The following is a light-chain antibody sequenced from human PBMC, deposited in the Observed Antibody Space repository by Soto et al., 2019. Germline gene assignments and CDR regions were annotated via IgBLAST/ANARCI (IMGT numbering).Light chain of an antibody. CDR1: QSVRSY. CDR3: QQRSNWPKT. J-gene: IGKJ1*01. CDR2: DAS. Sequence: EIVLTQSPATLSLSPRERATLSCRASQSVRSYLAWYQQNPGQAPRRLIYDASNRATGIPARFSGSGSGTDFTLTISSLEPEDFAVYYCQQRSNWPKTFGQGTKVDIK. V-gene: IGKV3-11*01.